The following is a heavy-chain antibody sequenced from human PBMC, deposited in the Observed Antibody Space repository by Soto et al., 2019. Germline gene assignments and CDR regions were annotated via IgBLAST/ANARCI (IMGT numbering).Heavy chain of an antibody. CDR2: INHSGST. D-gene: IGHD1-26*01. V-gene: IGHV4-34*01. Sequence: SETLSLTCAVYGGSFSGYYWSWIRQPPGKGLQWIGEINHSGSTNYNPSLKSRVTISVDTSKNQFSLKLSSVTAADTAVYYCARAIVGATSPFDHWGQGTQVTVSS. CDR1: GGSFSGYY. CDR3: ARAIVGATSPFDH. J-gene: IGHJ5*02.